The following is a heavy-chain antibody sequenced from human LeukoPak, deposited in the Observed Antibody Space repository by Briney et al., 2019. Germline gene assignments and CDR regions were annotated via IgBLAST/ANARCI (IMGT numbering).Heavy chain of an antibody. Sequence: GGSLRLSCTPSGFTFSSYPMSWVRQAPGKGLQWVSAISGSGGTSYYADSVKGRFTISRDNSKTTLYLQMDSLRAEDTAIYYCAARPLMPPRFDDWGQGTLVTVSS. V-gene: IGHV3-23*01. J-gene: IGHJ4*02. CDR2: ISGSGGTS. D-gene: IGHD2-2*01. CDR1: GFTFSSYP. CDR3: AARPLMPPRFDD.